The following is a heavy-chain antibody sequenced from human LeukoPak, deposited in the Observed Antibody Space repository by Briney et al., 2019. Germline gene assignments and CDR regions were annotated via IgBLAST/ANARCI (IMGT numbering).Heavy chain of an antibody. J-gene: IGHJ6*03. V-gene: IGHV3-15*01. CDR2: IKSKPDGGAT. Sequence: PGGSLRLSCAASGTIFRNLWMIWVRQAPWKGLEWVGRIKSKPDGGATDYGVPVKGRFTISRDDSKNTLYLQMNSLKTEDTAVYYCARVWPADYYYMDVWGKGTTVTVSS. D-gene: IGHD2-2*01. CDR3: ARVWPADYYYMDV. CDR1: GTIFRNLW.